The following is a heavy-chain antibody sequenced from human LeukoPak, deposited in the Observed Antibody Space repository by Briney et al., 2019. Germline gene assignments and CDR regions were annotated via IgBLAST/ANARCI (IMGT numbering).Heavy chain of an antibody. CDR3: ARETSSYNDH. J-gene: IGHJ4*02. V-gene: IGHV3-33*08. Sequence: GGSLRLSCSTSGFTFSNFVMQWVRQAPGKGLEWVAAIWSDGSNKYYTDSVKGRFTISRDNSKNTLYLQMNSLRVEDTAVYYCARETSSYNDHWGQGALVTVSS. CDR2: IWSDGSNK. D-gene: IGHD3-3*01. CDR1: GFTFSNFV.